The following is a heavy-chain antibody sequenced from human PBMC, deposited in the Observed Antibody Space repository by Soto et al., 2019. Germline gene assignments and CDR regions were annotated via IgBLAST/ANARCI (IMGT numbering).Heavy chain of an antibody. CDR2: IYYSGST. Sequence: QVQLQESGPGLVKPSQTLSLTCTVSGGSISSGGYYWSWIRQHPGKGLEWIGYIYYSGSTYYNPSLKSRVTISVDASKNQCSRKLSSVTAADTAGYYCARVGEYGDYVERWFDPWGQGTLVTVSS. V-gene: IGHV4-31*03. CDR3: ARVGEYGDYVERWFDP. J-gene: IGHJ5*02. CDR1: GGSISSGGYY. D-gene: IGHD4-17*01.